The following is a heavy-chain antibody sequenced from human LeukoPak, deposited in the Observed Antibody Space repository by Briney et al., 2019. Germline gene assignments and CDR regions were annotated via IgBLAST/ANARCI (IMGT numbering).Heavy chain of an antibody. V-gene: IGHV1-2*06. Sequence: ASVKVSCKASGYTFTGYYIHWARQAPGQGLEWMGRINPKSGDTNYAQKFQGRVTMTRDTSINTAYMELSSLKSDDTAVYYCARESSGWTKAFDYWGQGTLVTVSS. CDR3: ARESSGWTKAFDY. CDR1: GYTFTGYY. CDR2: INPKSGDT. D-gene: IGHD6-19*01. J-gene: IGHJ4*02.